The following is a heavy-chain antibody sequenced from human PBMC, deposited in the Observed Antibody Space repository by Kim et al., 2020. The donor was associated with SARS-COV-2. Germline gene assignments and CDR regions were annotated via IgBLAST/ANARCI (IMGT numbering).Heavy chain of an antibody. CDR3: ARDSGTTLAPPHNWFDP. D-gene: IGHD1-26*01. J-gene: IGHJ5*02. Sequence: ASVKVSCKASGYTFTSYYMHWVRQAPGQGLEWMGIINPSGGSTSYAQKFQGRVTMTRDTSTSTVYMELSSLRSEDTAVYYCARDSGTTLAPPHNWFDPWGQGTLVTVSS. CDR1: GYTFTSYY. CDR2: INPSGGST. V-gene: IGHV1-46*01.